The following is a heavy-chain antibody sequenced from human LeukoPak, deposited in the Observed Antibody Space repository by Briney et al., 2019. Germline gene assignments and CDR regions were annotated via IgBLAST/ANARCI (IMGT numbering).Heavy chain of an antibody. CDR3: AANGVLDY. CDR1: GFTFSSYA. CDR2: ISYDGSNK. Sequence: GRSLRLSCAASGFTFSSYAMHWVRQAPGKGLEWVAVISYDGSNKYYADSVKGRFTISRDNSKNTLYLQMNSLRAEDTAVYYCAANGVLDYWGQGTLVTVSS. D-gene: IGHD2-8*01. V-gene: IGHV3-30-3*01. J-gene: IGHJ4*02.